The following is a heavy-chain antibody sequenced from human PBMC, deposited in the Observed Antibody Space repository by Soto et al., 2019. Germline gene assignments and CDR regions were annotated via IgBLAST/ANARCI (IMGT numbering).Heavy chain of an antibody. CDR2: ISGSGGST. CDR3: AKDKTYYYDSSGYPRLGYYYGMDV. CDR1: GFTFSSYA. Sequence: EVQLLESGGGLVQPGGSLRLSCAASGFTFSSYAMSWVRQAPGKGLEWVSAISGSGGSTYYADSVKGRFTISRDNSKNTLYLQTNSLRAEDTAVYYCAKDKTYYYDSSGYPRLGYYYGMDVWGQGTTVTVSS. D-gene: IGHD3-22*01. V-gene: IGHV3-23*01. J-gene: IGHJ6*02.